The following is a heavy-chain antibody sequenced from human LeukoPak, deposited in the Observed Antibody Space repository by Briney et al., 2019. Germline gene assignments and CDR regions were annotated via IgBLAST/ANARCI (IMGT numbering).Heavy chain of an antibody. J-gene: IGHJ6*03. CDR3: ARCIAVADSYYMDV. CDR1: GYSISSGYY. V-gene: IGHV4-38-2*01. CDR2: IYHSGSA. D-gene: IGHD6-19*01. Sequence: SETPSLTCAVSGYSISSGYYWGWIRQPPGKGLVWLGGIYHSGSAYYNPSLKSRVTISVDTSKNQFSLKLSSVTAADTAVYYCARCIAVADSYYMDVWGKGTTVTVSS.